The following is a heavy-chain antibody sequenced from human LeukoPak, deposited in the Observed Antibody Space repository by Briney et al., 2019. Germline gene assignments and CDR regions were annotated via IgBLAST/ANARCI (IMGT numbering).Heavy chain of an antibody. CDR1: GYAFTVYY. CDR2: INPNSGDT. CDR3: AREPTGYGIDV. D-gene: IGHD4-17*01. Sequence: ASVTVSCTASGYAFTVYYMHWVRQAPGQGLEWMGWINPNSGDTNYAQKFQGRVTMTRDTSISTTYMELSRLRSDDTAVYYCAREPTGYGIDVWGQGTTVTVSS. V-gene: IGHV1-2*02. J-gene: IGHJ6*02.